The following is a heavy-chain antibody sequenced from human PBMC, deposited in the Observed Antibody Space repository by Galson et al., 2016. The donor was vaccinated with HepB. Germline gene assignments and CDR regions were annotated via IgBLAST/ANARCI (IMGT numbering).Heavy chain of an antibody. CDR1: GFSFRHYA. Sequence: SLRLSCAGSGFSFRHYAMNWVRQAPGKGLEWVSSVSGGGGGTDYADSVKGRFIISRDNSQNTLFLQMNSLRAEDTAIYYCAKGTGAMKAIDGRYSYYGLDVWGQGTTVTVSS. CDR3: AKGTGAMKAIDGRYSYYGLDV. J-gene: IGHJ6*02. CDR2: VSGGGGGT. D-gene: IGHD1-26*01. V-gene: IGHV3-23*01.